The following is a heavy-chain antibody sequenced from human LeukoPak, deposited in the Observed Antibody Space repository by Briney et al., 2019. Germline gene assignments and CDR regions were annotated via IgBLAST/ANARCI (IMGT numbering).Heavy chain of an antibody. Sequence: ASVKVSCKASGYTFTGYYMHWVRQAPGQGLEWMGWINPNSGDTNYAEKFQGRVTMSRDTSISTAYMDLRRLRSDDTAVYYCARDYSSSSGYFDYWGQGTLVTVSS. D-gene: IGHD6-6*01. CDR2: INPNSGDT. V-gene: IGHV1-2*02. J-gene: IGHJ4*02. CDR1: GYTFTGYY. CDR3: ARDYSSSSGYFDY.